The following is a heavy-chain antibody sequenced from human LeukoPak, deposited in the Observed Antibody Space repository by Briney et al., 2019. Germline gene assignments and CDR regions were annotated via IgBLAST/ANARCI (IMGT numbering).Heavy chain of an antibody. V-gene: IGHV1-18*01. CDR3: ARPNSSWGPPDY. J-gene: IGHJ4*02. D-gene: IGHD6-13*01. CDR2: ISAYNGNT. Sequence: ASVKVSCKASGYTFTSYGISWVRQAPGQGLGWMGWISAYNGNTNYAQKLQGRVTMTTDTSTSTAYMELRSLRSDDTAVYYCARPNSSWGPPDYWGQGTLVTVSS. CDR1: GYTFTSYG.